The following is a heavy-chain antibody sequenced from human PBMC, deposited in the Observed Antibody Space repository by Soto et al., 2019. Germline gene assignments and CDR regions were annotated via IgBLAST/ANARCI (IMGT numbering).Heavy chain of an antibody. CDR1: GGSVSTYY. CDR2: TSYSGNT. Sequence: PSETLALTCTISGGSVSTYYWSWIRQPPGKELEWIGLTSYSGNTNYNPSLKSRVAMAVDTSKNQFSLTLSSVTAADTAGHYCERAGVGPFAHWGEGPMVTV. J-gene: IGHJ4*02. CDR3: ERAGVGPFAH. V-gene: IGHV4-59*02. D-gene: IGHD3-3*01.